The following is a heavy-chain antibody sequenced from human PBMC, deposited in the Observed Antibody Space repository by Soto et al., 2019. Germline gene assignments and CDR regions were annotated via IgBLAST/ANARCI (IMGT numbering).Heavy chain of an antibody. Sequence: SETLAITCPVSGGSISSYYWSWIRQPAGKVLVLIGRIYTSGSTNYNPSLKSRVTMSVDTSKNDFSLKLSSVTAADTAVYYCARGGSGGYYYGSDYSGQATLVAVAA. CDR2: IYTSGST. CDR1: GGSISSYY. J-gene: IGHJ4*02. V-gene: IGHV4-4*07. CDR3: ARGGSGGYYYGSDY. D-gene: IGHD3-22*01.